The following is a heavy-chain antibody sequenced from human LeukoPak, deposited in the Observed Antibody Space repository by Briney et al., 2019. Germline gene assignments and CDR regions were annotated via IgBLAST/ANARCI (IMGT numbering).Heavy chain of an antibody. D-gene: IGHD1-26*01. V-gene: IGHV1-69*01. CDR3: ARDLRIAGATQDAFDI. J-gene: IGHJ3*02. CDR1: GGTFSSYA. Sequence: GSSVTVSCKASGGTFSSYAISWVRQAPGQGLEWMGGIIPIFGTANYAQKFQGRVTITADESTSTAYMELSSLRSEDTAVYYCARDLRIAGATQDAFDIWGQGTMVTVSS. CDR2: IIPIFGTA.